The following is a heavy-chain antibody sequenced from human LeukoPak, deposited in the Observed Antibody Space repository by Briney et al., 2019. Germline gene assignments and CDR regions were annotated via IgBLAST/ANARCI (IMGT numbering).Heavy chain of an antibody. CDR1: GGSFSGYY. D-gene: IGHD2-2*01. CDR2: INHSVST. Sequence: SETLSLTCAVYGGSFSGYYWSWIRQPPGKGLEWIGEINHSVSTNYNPSLKSRVTISVDTSKNQFSLKLSSVTAADTAVYYCARGRLIVVVPAARPLGYYYGMDVWGQGTTVTVSS. CDR3: ARGRLIVVVPAARPLGYYYGMDV. J-gene: IGHJ6*02. V-gene: IGHV4-34*01.